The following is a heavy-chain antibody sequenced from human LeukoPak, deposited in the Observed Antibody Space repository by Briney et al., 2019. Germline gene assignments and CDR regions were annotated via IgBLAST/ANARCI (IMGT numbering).Heavy chain of an antibody. Sequence: PGGSLRLSCAASGFTLSSYGMHWVRQAPGKGLEWVAVISYDGSNKYYADSVKGRFTISRDNSKNTLYLQMNSLRAEDTAVYYCEKDLSPLLDYWGQGTLVTVSS. D-gene: IGHD2-15*01. V-gene: IGHV3-30*18. J-gene: IGHJ4*02. CDR2: ISYDGSNK. CDR3: EKDLSPLLDY. CDR1: GFTLSSYG.